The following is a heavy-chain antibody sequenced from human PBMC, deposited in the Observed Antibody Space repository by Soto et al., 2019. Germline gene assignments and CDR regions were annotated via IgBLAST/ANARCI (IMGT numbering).Heavy chain of an antibody. CDR2: IYYSGTT. J-gene: IGHJ4*02. V-gene: IGHV4-59*01. CDR3: ARRYGDYFDY. Sequence: PSETLSLTCTVSGGSISSYYWSWIRQPPGKGLEWIGYIYYSGTTNYNPSLKSRVTISVDMSKNQFSLKLSSVTAADTAVYYCARRYGDYFDYWGQGTLVTVSS. CDR1: GGSISSYY. D-gene: IGHD4-17*01.